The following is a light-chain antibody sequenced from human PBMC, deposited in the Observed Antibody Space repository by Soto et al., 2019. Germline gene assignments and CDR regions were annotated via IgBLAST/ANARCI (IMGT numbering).Light chain of an antibody. CDR1: YSDIGDYNY. V-gene: IGLV2-8*01. CDR3: SSYSGTNSNVI. J-gene: IGLJ2*01. CDR2: EGS. Sequence: QTVVTQPPSASGSPGQSVTISCAGTYSDIGDYNYVSWYQQHPGKVPKLIISEGSKRPSGVPDRFSGSKSGYTASLTVSDLQPADEAVYYCSSYSGTNSNVIFGGGTQLTVL.